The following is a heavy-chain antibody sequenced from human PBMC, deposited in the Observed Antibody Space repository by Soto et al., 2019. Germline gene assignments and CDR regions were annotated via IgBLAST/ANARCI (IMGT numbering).Heavy chain of an antibody. CDR3: ARHHVRGRTIAGAAEF. V-gene: IGHV4-34*01. CDR1: GKSLSGYY. J-gene: IGHJ4*02. Sequence: TLSLTCAVYGKSLSGYYWSWIRQPPGKALEWIGEINHSGNTNYNPSLKSRVTISVDTSKNQLFLNLSSVTAADTAMYYCARHHVRGRTIAGAAEFWGQGTLVTVSS. CDR2: INHSGNT. D-gene: IGHD1-26*01.